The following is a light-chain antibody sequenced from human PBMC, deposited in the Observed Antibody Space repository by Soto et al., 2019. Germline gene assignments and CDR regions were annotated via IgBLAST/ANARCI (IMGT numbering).Light chain of an antibody. CDR2: DVN. CDR1: SSDVGGYNY. Sequence: QSVLTQPASVSGSPGQSITISCTGTSSDVGGYNYVSWYQQHPGKAPKLMIYDVNNRPSGVSNRFSGSKSGNTASLTISGLQAEDEADYYCSSYTGSSTYVFGTGTKVTVL. V-gene: IGLV2-14*03. J-gene: IGLJ1*01. CDR3: SSYTGSSTYV.